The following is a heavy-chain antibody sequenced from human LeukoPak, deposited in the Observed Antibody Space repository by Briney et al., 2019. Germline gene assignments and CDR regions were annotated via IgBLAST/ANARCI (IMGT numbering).Heavy chain of an antibody. CDR2: TYYRSKWYN. D-gene: IGHD6-13*01. V-gene: IGHV6-1*01. CDR3: ARGSSSNSWYFDY. J-gene: IGHJ4*02. CDR1: GDRVSGNSAT. Sequence: SQTLSLTCAISGDRVSGNSATWTWIRQSPSRGLEWLGRTYYRSKWYNDYAVSVKSRILINSDTSKNQFSLQLNSVTPEDTAVYYCARGSSSNSWYFDYWGQGTLVTVSS.